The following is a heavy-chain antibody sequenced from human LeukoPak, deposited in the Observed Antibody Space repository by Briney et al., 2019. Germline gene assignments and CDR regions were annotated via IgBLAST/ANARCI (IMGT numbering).Heavy chain of an antibody. CDR2: ICGNGDGT. D-gene: IGHD6-13*01. J-gene: IGHJ4*02. Sequence: GGSLRLTCEASGFTFRSYAMTWLRQAPGRAREGVSSICGNGDGTYHADSVRGRFSISRDNSGNTLFLQMNSLSAEDTALYYCAKESGNSGTWPQNYFDYWGQGSLVTVSS. CDR3: AKESGNSGTWPQNYFDY. V-gene: IGHV3-23*01. CDR1: GFTFRSYA.